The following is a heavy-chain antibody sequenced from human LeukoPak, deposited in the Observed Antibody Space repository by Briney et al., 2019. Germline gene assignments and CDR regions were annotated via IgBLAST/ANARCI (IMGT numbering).Heavy chain of an antibody. D-gene: IGHD3-10*01. V-gene: IGHV3-66*04. CDR3: ARLLVYNSGGEAFDY. CDR1: GFTVSSNY. CDR2: IYSSGDT. J-gene: IGHJ4*02. Sequence: TGGSLRLSCAASGFTVSSNYMSWVRQAPGKGLEWVSVIYSSGDTYYADSVKGRFTISRDNSKNTVYLQMNSLRAEDTAVYYCARLLVYNSGGEAFDYWGPGTLVTVSS.